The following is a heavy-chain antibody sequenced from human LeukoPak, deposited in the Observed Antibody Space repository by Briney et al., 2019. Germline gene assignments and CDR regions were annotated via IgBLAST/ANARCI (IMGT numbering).Heavy chain of an antibody. D-gene: IGHD3-10*02. CDR3: AELGITMIGGV. CDR2: ISSSGSTI. Sequence: GGSLRLSCAASGFTFSDYNMNWVRQAPGKGLEWVSYISSSGSTIYYADSVKGRFTISRDNAKNALYLQMNSLRAEDTAVYYCAELGITMIGGVWGKGTTVTISS. CDR1: GFTFSDYN. V-gene: IGHV3-48*03. J-gene: IGHJ6*04.